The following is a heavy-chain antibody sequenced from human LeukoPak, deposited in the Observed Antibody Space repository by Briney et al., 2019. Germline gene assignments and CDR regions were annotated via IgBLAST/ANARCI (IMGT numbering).Heavy chain of an antibody. V-gene: IGHV3-23*01. J-gene: IGHJ3*02. CDR1: GFTFSTYG. CDR3: ARELRDAFDM. D-gene: IGHD2-21*01. Sequence: GGSLRLSCVASGFTFSTYGMSWVRQAPGKGLEWVSAISGSGGSTYYADSVKGRFTISRDNFRNTLSLQMNSLRVDDTAVYYCARELRDAFDMWGQGTRVTVS. CDR2: ISGSGGST.